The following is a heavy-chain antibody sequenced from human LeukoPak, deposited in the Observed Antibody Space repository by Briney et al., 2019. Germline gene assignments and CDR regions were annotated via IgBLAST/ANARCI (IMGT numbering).Heavy chain of an antibody. CDR1: GGTFSSYA. D-gene: IGHD3-22*01. CDR2: IIPILGIA. Sequence: ASVKVSCKASGGTFSSYAISWVRQAPGQGLEWMGRIIPILGIANYAQKFQGRVTITADKSTSTAYMELSSLRSEDTAVYYCARNDDSSGYYSFDYWGQGTLVTVSS. CDR3: ARNDDSSGYYSFDY. J-gene: IGHJ4*02. V-gene: IGHV1-69*04.